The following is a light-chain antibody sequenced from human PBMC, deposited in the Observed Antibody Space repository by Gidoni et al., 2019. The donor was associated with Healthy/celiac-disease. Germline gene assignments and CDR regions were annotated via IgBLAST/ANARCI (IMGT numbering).Light chain of an antibody. V-gene: IGKV1-9*01. CDR2: AAS. J-gene: IGKJ5*01. CDR3: QQLNSYLT. Sequence: DIQLTQSPSFLSASVGDRVTITCRASQGISSYLAWYQQKPGKAPKLLIYAASTLQSGVPSRFSSGSGTEFTLTISSLQPEDFSTYYCQQLNSYLTFGQGTRLEIK. CDR1: QGISSY.